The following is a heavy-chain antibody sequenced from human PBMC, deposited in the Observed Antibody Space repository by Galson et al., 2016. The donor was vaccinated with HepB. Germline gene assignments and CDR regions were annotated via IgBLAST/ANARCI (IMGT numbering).Heavy chain of an antibody. J-gene: IGHJ4*02. CDR2: IYYSGGA. V-gene: IGHV4-39*07. Sequence: SETLSLTCAVFGPSLNSTPHYWTWVRQPPGKGLDWIGSIYYSGGAYYSPSLKSRILISVDTSQTHFSLKLTSVTAADTAVYYCASNWELPFDFWGQGLLVTVSS. CDR1: GPSLNSTPHY. CDR3: ASNWELPFDF. D-gene: IGHD3-10*01.